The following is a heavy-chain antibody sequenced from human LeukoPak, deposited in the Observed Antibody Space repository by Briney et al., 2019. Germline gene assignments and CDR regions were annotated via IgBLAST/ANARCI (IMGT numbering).Heavy chain of an antibody. CDR1: GATFSSYS. Sequence: SVKVSCKASGATFSSYSISWVRQAPGQGLEWMGGIIPIFGTANYAQKFQGRVTITADESTSTAYMELSSLRSEDTAVYYCARVGPTGYSSSWREVSYFDYWGQGTLVTVSS. CDR2: IIPIFGTA. V-gene: IGHV1-69*13. J-gene: IGHJ4*02. CDR3: ARVGPTGYSSSWREVSYFDY. D-gene: IGHD6-13*01.